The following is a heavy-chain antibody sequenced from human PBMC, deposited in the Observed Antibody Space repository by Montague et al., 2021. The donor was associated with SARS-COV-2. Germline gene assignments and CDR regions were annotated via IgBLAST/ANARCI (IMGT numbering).Heavy chain of an antibody. J-gene: IGHJ6*02. D-gene: IGHD3-3*01. Sequence: SETLSLTCIVSGGSVSSGSYYWSWIRQPPGKGLEWIGYIYYSGSTNYNPSLKSRVTISVDTSKNQFSLKLSSVTAADTAVYYCARDPWRITIFGVVTRYGLDVWGQGTPGTGSS. CDR3: ARDPWRITIFGVVTRYGLDV. CDR1: GGSVSSGSYY. CDR2: IYYSGST. V-gene: IGHV4-61*01.